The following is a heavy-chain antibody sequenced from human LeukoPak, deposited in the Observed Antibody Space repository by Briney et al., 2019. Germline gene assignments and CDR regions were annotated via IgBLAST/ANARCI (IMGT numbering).Heavy chain of an antibody. CDR1: GFTFSNYA. CDR2: ISASGGGT. J-gene: IGHJ5*02. Sequence: GGSLRLSCAASGFTFSNYAMSWVRQAPGQGLEWVSGISASGGGTYYADSVKGRFTISRDNSKNTLYLQMNSLRAEDTAVYYCAKLQRIAAAGDDWFDPWGQGTLVTVSA. D-gene: IGHD6-13*01. V-gene: IGHV3-23*01. CDR3: AKLQRIAAAGDDWFDP.